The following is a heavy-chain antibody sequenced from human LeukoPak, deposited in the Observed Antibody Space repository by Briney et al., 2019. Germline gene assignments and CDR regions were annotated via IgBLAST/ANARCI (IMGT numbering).Heavy chain of an antibody. V-gene: IGHV3-33*01. CDR1: GFTFSSFG. CDR3: VRGVGVSRFNYFDP. J-gene: IGHJ5*02. D-gene: IGHD5-24*01. Sequence: QPGRSLTLSCAASGFTFSSFGMHWVRQAPGKGLEWVAVIWYDASDRYYADSVKGRFTISRDNSENTLFLQMNSLRDDDTAVYYCVRGVGVSRFNYFDPWGQGTLVVVSS. CDR2: IWYDASDR.